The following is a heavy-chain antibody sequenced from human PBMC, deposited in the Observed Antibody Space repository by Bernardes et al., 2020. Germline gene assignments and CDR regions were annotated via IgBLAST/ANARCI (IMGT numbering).Heavy chain of an antibody. CDR3: TSTMIVFYYFDY. V-gene: IGHV3-15*07. D-gene: IGHD3-22*01. Sequence: GGSLRLSCAASGFTFSNAWMNWVRQAPGKGLEWVGRIKSKTDGGTTDYAAPVKGRFTISRDDSKNTLYLQMNSLKTEDTAVYYCTSTMIVFYYFDYWGQGTLVTVSS. CDR1: GFTFSNAW. CDR2: IKSKTDGGTT. J-gene: IGHJ4*02.